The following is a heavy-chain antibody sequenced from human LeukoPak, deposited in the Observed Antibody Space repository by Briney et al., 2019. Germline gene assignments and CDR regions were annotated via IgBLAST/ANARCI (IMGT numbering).Heavy chain of an antibody. J-gene: IGHJ5*02. CDR2: ISSSGSTI. V-gene: IGHV3-11*01. Sequence: GGSLTLSCAASGFTFSDYYMSWIRQAPGKGLEWVSYISSSGSTIYYADSVKGRFTISRDNAKNSLYLQMNSLRAEDTAVYYCARACGGDCYPSSGPWGQGTLVTVSS. D-gene: IGHD2-21*02. CDR1: GFTFSDYY. CDR3: ARACGGDCYPSSGP.